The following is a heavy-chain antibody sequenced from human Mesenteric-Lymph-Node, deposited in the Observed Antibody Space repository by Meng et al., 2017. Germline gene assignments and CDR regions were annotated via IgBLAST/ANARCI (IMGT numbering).Heavy chain of an antibody. CDR1: GGSYSSGDYS. CDR3: ARDRTTGRYFDY. J-gene: IGHJ4*02. CDR2: IYYSGST. V-gene: IGHV4-30-4*08. D-gene: IGHD4-11*01. Sequence: PGLVNPSQPLSRTLTVSGGSYSSGDYSWSWIRQPPGKGLGWIGYIYYSGSTYYNPSLKSRVTISVDTSKNQFSLKLSSVTAADTAVYYCARDRTTGRYFDYWGQGTLVTVSS.